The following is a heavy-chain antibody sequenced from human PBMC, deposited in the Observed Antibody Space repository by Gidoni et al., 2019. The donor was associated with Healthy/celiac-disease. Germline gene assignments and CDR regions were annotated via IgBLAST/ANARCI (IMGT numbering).Heavy chain of an antibody. J-gene: IGHJ4*02. D-gene: IGHD2-2*01. CDR3: TRGYCSSTSCYVLDY. CDR2: IRSKAYGGTT. V-gene: IGHV3-49*03. CDR1: GFTFGDYA. Sequence: EVQLVESGGGLVQPGRSLRLSCTASGFTFGDYAMSWFRQAPGKGLEWVGFIRSKAYGGTTEYAASVKGRFTISRDDSKSIAYLQMNSLKTEDTAVYYCTRGYCSSTSCYVLDYWGQGTLVTVSS.